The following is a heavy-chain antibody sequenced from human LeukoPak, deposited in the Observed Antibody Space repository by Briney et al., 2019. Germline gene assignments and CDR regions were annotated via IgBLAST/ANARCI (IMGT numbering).Heavy chain of an antibody. CDR2: ISGYSGNT. D-gene: IGHD4-23*01. Sequence: ASVKVSCKASGYTFVSYGISWVRRAPGQGLEWMGWISGYSGNTKYPQKLQGRVTMTTDTSTSTAYMELRSLRSDDTAVYYCARDALTVAVIDYWGQGNLVTVSS. CDR3: ARDALTVAVIDY. J-gene: IGHJ4*02. CDR1: GYTFVSYG. V-gene: IGHV1-18*01.